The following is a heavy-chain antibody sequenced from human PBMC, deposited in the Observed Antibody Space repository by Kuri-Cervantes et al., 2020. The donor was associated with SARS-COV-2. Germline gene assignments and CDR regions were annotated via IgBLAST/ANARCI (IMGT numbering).Heavy chain of an antibody. V-gene: IGHV3-30*03. CDR1: GFTFSSYG. CDR3: ARGRCSSTSCRVGRGAFDI. D-gene: IGHD2-2*01. J-gene: IGHJ3*02. Sequence: GGSLRLSCAASGFTFSSYGMHWVRQAPGKGLEWVAVISYDGSNKYYADSVKGRFTISRDNSMNTLYLQMNSLRAEDTAVYYCARGRCSSTSCRVGRGAFDIWGQGTMVTVSS. CDR2: ISYDGSNK.